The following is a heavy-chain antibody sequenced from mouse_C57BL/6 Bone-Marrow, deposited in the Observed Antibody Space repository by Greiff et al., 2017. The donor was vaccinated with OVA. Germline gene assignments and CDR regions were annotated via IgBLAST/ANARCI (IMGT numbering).Heavy chain of an antibody. V-gene: IGHV1-74*01. CDR2: IHPSDSDN. Sequence: QVQLQQPGAELVKPGASVKVSCKASGYTFTSYWMHWVKQRPGQGLEWIGRIHPSDSDNNYNQKFKGKATLTVDKSSSTAYMQLSSLTSEDSAVYYCAIVTNYYAMDYWGQGTSVTVSS. CDR3: AIVTNYYAMDY. CDR1: GYTFTSYW. J-gene: IGHJ4*01. D-gene: IGHD2-1*01.